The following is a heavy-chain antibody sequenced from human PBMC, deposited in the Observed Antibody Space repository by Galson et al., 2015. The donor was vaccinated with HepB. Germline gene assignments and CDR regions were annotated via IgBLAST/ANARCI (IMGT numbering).Heavy chain of an antibody. V-gene: IGHV6-1*01. CDR2: TYYRSKWSS. J-gene: IGHJ4*02. CDR1: GDSVSSNRAA. Sequence: CAISGDSVSSNRAAWNWIRQSPSRGLAWLGRTYYRSKWSSDYAASVKSRITINADTSKNQFSLHLNSVTPEDTAVSYCARGHYYDSTGAYYFDYWGQGTMVTVSS. CDR3: ARGHYYDSTGAYYFDY. D-gene: IGHD3-22*01.